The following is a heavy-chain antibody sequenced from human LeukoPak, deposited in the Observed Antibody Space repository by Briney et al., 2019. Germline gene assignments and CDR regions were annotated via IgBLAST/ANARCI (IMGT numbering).Heavy chain of an antibody. CDR1: GFTFNSFF. D-gene: IGHD7-27*01. CDR3: VRDLGHSRHYFEY. Sequence: GGSLRLSCAASGFTFNSFFLNWVRPTPGRELEWVACISQDGSETFYMDSVRGRFTISRDNTKNSLYLQMDSLRAEDTAVYFCVRDLGHSRHYFEYWGQGALVTVSS. J-gene: IGHJ4*02. CDR2: ISQDGSET. V-gene: IGHV3-7*01.